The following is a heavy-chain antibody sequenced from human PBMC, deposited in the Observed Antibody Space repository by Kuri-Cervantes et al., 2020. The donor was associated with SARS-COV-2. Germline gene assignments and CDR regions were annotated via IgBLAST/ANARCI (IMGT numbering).Heavy chain of an antibody. D-gene: IGHD2-2*01. CDR3: AAKGCHNQKRTSCHNDY. CDR2: INHSGST. CDR1: GGSFSGYY. J-gene: IGHJ4*02. V-gene: IGHV4-34*01. Sequence: ESLKISCAVYGGSFSGYYWSWIRQPPGKGLEWIGEINHSGSTNYNPSLKSRVTISVDTSKNQFSLKLSSVTAADTAVYYCAAKGCHNQKRTSCHNDYWGQGTLVTVSS.